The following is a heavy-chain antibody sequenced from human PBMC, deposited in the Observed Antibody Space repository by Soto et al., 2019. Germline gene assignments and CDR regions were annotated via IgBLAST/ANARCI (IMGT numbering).Heavy chain of an antibody. J-gene: IGHJ4*02. Sequence: EVQLLESGGGLVQPGESLRLSCAASGFTFSSYAMSWVRQAPGKGLEWVSAISGSDDSTYYADSVKGRFTISRDNSKNMLYLQMNSLRADDTAVYYCAKRSSSSTFDYWGQGTLVTVSS. CDR2: ISGSDDST. D-gene: IGHD6-6*01. CDR1: GFTFSSYA. V-gene: IGHV3-23*01. CDR3: AKRSSSSTFDY.